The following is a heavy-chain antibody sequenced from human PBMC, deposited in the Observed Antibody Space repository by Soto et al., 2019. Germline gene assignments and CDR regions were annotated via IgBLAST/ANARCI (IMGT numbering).Heavy chain of an antibody. CDR3: ATRSPAFDY. J-gene: IGHJ4*02. V-gene: IGHV1-18*01. CDR1: GYTFTSYG. Sequence: QVQLVQSGPEVKKPGASVKVSCKTSGYTFTSYGISWVRQAPGQGLEWMGWISTYKGKTNYAQKFQGRVTMTTDTSTSTGYMELRSLRSDDTAVYYCATRSPAFDYWGQGTLVTVSS. CDR2: ISTYKGKT.